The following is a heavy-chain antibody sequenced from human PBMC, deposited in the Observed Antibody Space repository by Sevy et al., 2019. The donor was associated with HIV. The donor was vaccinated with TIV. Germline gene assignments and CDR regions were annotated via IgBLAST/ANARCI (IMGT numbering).Heavy chain of an antibody. CDR3: AGGKGYSSGWYCYYGMDV. V-gene: IGHV3-11*01. D-gene: IGHD6-19*01. CDR1: GFTFSDYY. CDR2: ISSSGSTI. Sequence: GGSLRLSCAASGFTFSDYYMSWIRQAPGKGLEWVSYISSSGSTIYYADSVKGRFTISRDNAKNSLYLQMNSLRAEDTAVYYCAGGKGYSSGWYCYYGMDVWGQGTTVTVSS. J-gene: IGHJ6*02.